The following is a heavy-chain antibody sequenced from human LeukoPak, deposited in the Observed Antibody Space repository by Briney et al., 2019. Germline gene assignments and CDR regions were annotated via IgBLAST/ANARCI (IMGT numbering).Heavy chain of an antibody. J-gene: IGHJ4*02. CDR3: ARSDYYDSSGYYSYYFDY. CDR2: IYYSGST. Sequence: SETLSLTCTVSGGSISSYYWSWIRQPPGKGLEWIGYIYYSGSTNYNPSLKSRVTISVDTSKNQFSLKLSSVTAADTAVYYCARSDYYDSSGYYSYYFDYWGQGTLVTVSS. V-gene: IGHV4-59*01. CDR1: GGSISSYY. D-gene: IGHD3-22*01.